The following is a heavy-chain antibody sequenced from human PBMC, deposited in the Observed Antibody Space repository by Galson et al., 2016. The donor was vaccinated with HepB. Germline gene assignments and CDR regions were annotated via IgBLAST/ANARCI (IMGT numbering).Heavy chain of an antibody. CDR3: ARGPYSSSPLDY. J-gene: IGHJ4*02. Sequence: SCKASGYTFTYYGISWVRQAPGQGLEWMGWISAHNGNTNYGQNFQDRPTLTRDTSTNTAYMDLRSLRSDDTAMYFCARGPYSSSPLDYWGQGTMLIVSS. D-gene: IGHD2-2*01. CDR1: GYTFTYYG. V-gene: IGHV1-18*01. CDR2: ISAHNGNT.